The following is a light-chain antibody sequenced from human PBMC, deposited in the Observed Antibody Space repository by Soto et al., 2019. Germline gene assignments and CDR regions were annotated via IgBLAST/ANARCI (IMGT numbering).Light chain of an antibody. CDR2: GAS. V-gene: IGKV3-20*01. Sequence: EIVLTQSPDTLSLSPGERATLSCRASQSVSNNWLAWYQQKPGQAPRLLIYGASNRPGGIPDKFSGSGSVTDFTLTINRLEPEDFAVYYCQQYGRSPYTFAQGTKLEI. J-gene: IGKJ2*01. CDR3: QQYGRSPYT. CDR1: QSVSNNW.